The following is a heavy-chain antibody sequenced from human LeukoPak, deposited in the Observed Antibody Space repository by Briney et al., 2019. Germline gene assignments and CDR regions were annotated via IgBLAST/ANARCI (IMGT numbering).Heavy chain of an antibody. Sequence: ASVKVSCKASGYTFSNYGISWVRQGPGQGLEWMGWISAHNGNTNYAQKLQGRVTMTTDTSTSTAYMELRSLRSDDTAVYYCVRDLRGYSHDYGDYWGQGTLVTVSS. J-gene: IGHJ4*02. CDR2: ISAHNGNT. D-gene: IGHD5-18*01. V-gene: IGHV1-18*01. CDR1: GYTFSNYG. CDR3: VRDLRGYSHDYGDY.